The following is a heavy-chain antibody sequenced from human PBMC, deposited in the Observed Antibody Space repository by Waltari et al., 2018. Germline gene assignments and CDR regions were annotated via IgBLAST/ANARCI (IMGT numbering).Heavy chain of an antibody. J-gene: IGHJ4*02. CDR3: ARDLVGKDDF. D-gene: IGHD2-8*02. CDR1: GFTFRNNW. CDR2: IDPGGRTI. V-gene: IGHV3-74*01. Sequence: EVQLVESGGGLVQPGGYLRLSCAASGFTFRNNWRHWVRQAPGKGLVWVARIDPGGRTINHADSVRGRFTISRDDAKDTLYLQMDSLRPEDTAVYHCARDLVGKDDFWGQGTLVIVSS.